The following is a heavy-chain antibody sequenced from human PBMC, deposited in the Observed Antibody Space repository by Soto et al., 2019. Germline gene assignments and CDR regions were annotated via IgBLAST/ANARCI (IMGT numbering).Heavy chain of an antibody. D-gene: IGHD1-1*01. CDR2: ISSSSSNI. V-gene: IGHV3-21*01. J-gene: IGHJ4*02. CDR1: GFTSSSYS. CDR3: ARGSERYHFDY. Sequence: GGSLRLSCAASGFTSSSYSMNGVRQAPGKGLEWVSSISSSSSNIYYADLVKGRFTISRDNAKTSLYLQRNILRAEDTAVYYCARGSERYHFDYWGQGTLVTVSS.